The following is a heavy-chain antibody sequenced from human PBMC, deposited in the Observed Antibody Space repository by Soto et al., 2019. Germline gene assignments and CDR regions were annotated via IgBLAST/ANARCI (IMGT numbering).Heavy chain of an antibody. CDR3: AKNVWGITIFGGMDV. V-gene: IGHV3-23*01. D-gene: IGHD3-9*01. CDR2: ISGSGGST. Sequence: GGSLRLSCAASGFTFSSYAMSWVRQAPGKGLEWVSAISGSGGSTYYADSVKGRFTISRDNSKNTPYLQMNSLRAEDTAVYYCAKNVWGITIFGGMDVWGQGTTVTVSS. J-gene: IGHJ6*02. CDR1: GFTFSSYA.